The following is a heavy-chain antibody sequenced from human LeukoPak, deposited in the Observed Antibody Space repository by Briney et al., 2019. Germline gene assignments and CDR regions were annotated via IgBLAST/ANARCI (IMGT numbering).Heavy chain of an antibody. CDR2: IIPIFGTA. Sequence: GASVKVSCKASGGTFSSYAISWVRQAPGQGLEWMGGIIPIFGTANYAQKFQGRVTMTRDTSTSTVYMELSSLRSEDTAVYYCARDGYDILTGPDAFDIWGQGTMVTVSS. CDR3: ARDGYDILTGPDAFDI. CDR1: GGTFSSYA. J-gene: IGHJ3*02. V-gene: IGHV1-69*05. D-gene: IGHD3-9*01.